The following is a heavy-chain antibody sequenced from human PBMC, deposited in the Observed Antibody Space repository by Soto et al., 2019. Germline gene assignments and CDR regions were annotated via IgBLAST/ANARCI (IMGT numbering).Heavy chain of an antibody. CDR3: ARDRYSTGWHPFDY. CDR2: ISDSGSTV. CDR1: GFTFSDYY. J-gene: IGHJ4*02. V-gene: IGHV3-11*01. Sequence: PGGSLRLSCAASGFTFSDYYMSWIRQAPGKGLEWVSYISDSGSTVYYADSVKGRFTISRDNAKNSLYLQINSLRAEDTAVYFCARDRYSTGWHPFDYWGQGTLVTVYS. D-gene: IGHD6-19*01.